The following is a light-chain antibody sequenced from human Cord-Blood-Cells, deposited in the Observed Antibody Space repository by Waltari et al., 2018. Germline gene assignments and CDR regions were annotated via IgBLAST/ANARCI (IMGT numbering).Light chain of an antibody. CDR2: RNK. V-gene: IGLV1-47*01. CDR1: SSNLGSNY. J-gene: IGLJ3*02. CDR3: AAWDDSLSGWV. Sequence: QSVLTQPPSASGTPGQRVTISCSGSSSNLGSNYVYWYQQLPGTAPNLLIYRNKQPPSGVTHRFSGSKSCTSAALAISGLRSEDEADYYCAAWDDSLSGWVFGGGTKLTIL.